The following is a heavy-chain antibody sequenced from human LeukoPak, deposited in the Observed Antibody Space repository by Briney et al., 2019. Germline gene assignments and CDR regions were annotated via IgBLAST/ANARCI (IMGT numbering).Heavy chain of an antibody. Sequence: PSETLSLTCTVSGGSVSTTSYYWGWIRQPPGKGLEWIANIYYRGTTYYNPSLKSRVTISVDTSKNQFSLKLSSVTAADTAVYYCARHSKYYYDSSGSYVGYFQHWGQGTLVTVSS. J-gene: IGHJ1*01. V-gene: IGHV4-39*01. CDR2: IYYRGTT. D-gene: IGHD3-22*01. CDR1: GGSVSTTSYY. CDR3: ARHSKYYYDSSGSYVGYFQH.